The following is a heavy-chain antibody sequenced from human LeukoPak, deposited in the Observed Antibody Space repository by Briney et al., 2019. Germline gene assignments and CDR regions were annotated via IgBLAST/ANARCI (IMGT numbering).Heavy chain of an antibody. CDR2: LKQNGTEK. J-gene: IGHJ4*02. V-gene: IGHV3-7*01. CDR1: GFTFNNHW. D-gene: IGHD1-26*01. CDR3: ARDRLSDSGSYSYFDY. Sequence: GGSLRLSCAASGFTFNNHWMSWVRQAPGKGLEWVANLKQNGTEKNYVDSVKGRFTISRDNAKNSLYLQMNSLRAEDTAVYYCARDRLSDSGSYSYFDYWGQGTLVTVSS.